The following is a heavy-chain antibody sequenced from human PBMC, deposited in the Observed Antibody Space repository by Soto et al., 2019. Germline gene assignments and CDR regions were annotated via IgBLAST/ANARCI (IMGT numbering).Heavy chain of an antibody. V-gene: IGHV4-61*01. Sequence: PSETLPLTCTVSGGSVSSGSYYWSWIRQPPGKGLEWIGYIYYSGSTNYNPSLKSRVTMSVDRSKNQFSLKLSSVTAADTAVFYCARVRYSSGWYFDYWGQGTPVTVSS. CDR2: IYYSGST. CDR1: GGSVSSGSYY. CDR3: ARVRYSSGWYFDY. D-gene: IGHD6-19*01. J-gene: IGHJ4*02.